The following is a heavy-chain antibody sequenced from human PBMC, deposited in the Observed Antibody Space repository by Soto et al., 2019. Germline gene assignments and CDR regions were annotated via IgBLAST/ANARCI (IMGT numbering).Heavy chain of an antibody. CDR2: IYYSGST. Sequence: PSETLSLTCTVSGGSISSGDYYWSWIRQPPGKGLEWIGYIYYSGSTYYNPSLKSRVTISVDTSKNQFSLKLSSVTAADTAVYYCASGPPTYYYDSSGYYYVGTWFDPWGQGTLVTVSS. J-gene: IGHJ5*02. CDR3: ASGPPTYYYDSSGYYYVGTWFDP. V-gene: IGHV4-30-4*01. CDR1: GGSISSGDYY. D-gene: IGHD3-22*01.